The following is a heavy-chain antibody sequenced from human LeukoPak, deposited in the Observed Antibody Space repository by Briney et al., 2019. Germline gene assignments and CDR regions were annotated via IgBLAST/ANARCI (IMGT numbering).Heavy chain of an antibody. CDR3: ARGLGREGETYDSSGYFDY. CDR1: GGSFSGYY. CDR2: INHSGST. D-gene: IGHD3-22*01. Sequence: SETLSLTCAVYGGSFSGYYWSWIRQPPGKGLEWIGEINHSGSTNYNPSLKSRVTISVNTSKNQFSLKLSSVTAADTAVYYCARGLGREGETYDSSGYFDYWGQGTLVTVSS. J-gene: IGHJ4*02. V-gene: IGHV4-34*01.